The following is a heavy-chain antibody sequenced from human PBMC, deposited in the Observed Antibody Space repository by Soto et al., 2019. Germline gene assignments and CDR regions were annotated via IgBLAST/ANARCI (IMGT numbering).Heavy chain of an antibody. CDR2: IWYDGSNK. J-gene: IGHJ4*02. V-gene: IGHV3-33*01. CDR1: GFTFSSYG. CDR3: ASGTLLYYFDY. Sequence: QVQLVESGGGVVQPGRSLRLYCAASGFTFSSYGMHWVRQAPGKGLEWVAVIWYDGSNKYYADSVKGRFTISRDNSKNTLYLQMNSLRAEDTAVYYCASGTLLYYFDYSGQGTLVTVSS. D-gene: IGHD2-21*01.